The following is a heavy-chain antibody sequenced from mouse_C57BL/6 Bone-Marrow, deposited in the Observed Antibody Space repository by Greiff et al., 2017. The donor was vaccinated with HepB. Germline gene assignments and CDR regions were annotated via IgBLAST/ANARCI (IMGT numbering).Heavy chain of an antibody. CDR1: GFTFSDAW. J-gene: IGHJ2*01. V-gene: IGHV6-6*01. Sequence: EVMLVESGGGLVQPGGSMKLSCAASGFTFSDAWMDWVRQSPEKGLEWVAEIRNKANNHATYYAESVKGRFTISRDDSKSSVYLQMNSLRAEDTGIYYCTRPVAPSGFDYWGQGTTLTVSS. D-gene: IGHD1-1*01. CDR3: TRPVAPSGFDY. CDR2: IRNKANNHAT.